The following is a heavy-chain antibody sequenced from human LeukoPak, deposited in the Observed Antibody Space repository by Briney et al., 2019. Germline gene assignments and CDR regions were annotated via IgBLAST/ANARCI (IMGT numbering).Heavy chain of an antibody. CDR1: GYTFTVYY. V-gene: IGHV1-2*06. CDR3: ARGGGLVPGTWFDP. J-gene: IGHJ5*02. CDR2: INPNSGGT. Sequence: ASVNVSFTASGYTFTVYYMHWVRQAPGQGLEWVGRINPNSGGTNYAQKFQGRVTITRDTSISTAYMELSRLRSDDTAVYYCARGGGLVPGTWFDPWGQGTLVTVSS. D-gene: IGHD6-19*01.